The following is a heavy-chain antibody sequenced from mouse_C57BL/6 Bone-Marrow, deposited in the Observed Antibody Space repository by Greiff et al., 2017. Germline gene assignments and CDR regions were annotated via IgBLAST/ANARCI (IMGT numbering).Heavy chain of an antibody. Sequence: QVQLQQPGAELVKPGASVKLSCKASGYTFTSYWMHWVKQRPGQGLEWIGMINPTSGSTNYNEKFKSKATLTVDKSSSTAYMQLSSLTSEDSAVYFGARACYGYDGAWFDYWGQGTLVTVSA. J-gene: IGHJ3*01. CDR1: GYTFTSYW. CDR2: INPTSGST. CDR3: ARACYGYDGAWFDY. V-gene: IGHV1-64*01. D-gene: IGHD2-9*01.